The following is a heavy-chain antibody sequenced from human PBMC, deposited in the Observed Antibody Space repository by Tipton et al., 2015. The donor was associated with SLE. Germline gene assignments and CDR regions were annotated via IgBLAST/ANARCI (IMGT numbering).Heavy chain of an antibody. CDR1: GVSISSHY. Sequence: TLSLTCTVSGVSISSHYWTWIRQPPGKGLEWIGYIYNSGSTNYNPSLESPVTISVDTSKNQFSLKLSSVTAADTAVYYCATLHSGYDYYYYGMDVWGQGTTVTVSS. D-gene: IGHD5-12*01. CDR2: IYNSGST. J-gene: IGHJ6*02. V-gene: IGHV4-59*11. CDR3: ATLHSGYDYYYYGMDV.